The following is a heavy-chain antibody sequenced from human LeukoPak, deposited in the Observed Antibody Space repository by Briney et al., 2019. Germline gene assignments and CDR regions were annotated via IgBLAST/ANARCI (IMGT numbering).Heavy chain of an antibody. CDR2: ISSSSSYI. CDR1: GFTFSSYS. CDR3: ARDTRPHPLHIVVVTAPDAFDI. Sequence: GGSLRLSCAASGFTFSSYSMNWVRQAPGKGLEWVSSISSSSSYIYYADSVKGRFTISRDNAKNSLYLQMNSLRAEDTAVYYCARDTRPHPLHIVVVTAPDAFDIWGQGTMVTVSS. D-gene: IGHD2-21*02. J-gene: IGHJ3*02. V-gene: IGHV3-21*01.